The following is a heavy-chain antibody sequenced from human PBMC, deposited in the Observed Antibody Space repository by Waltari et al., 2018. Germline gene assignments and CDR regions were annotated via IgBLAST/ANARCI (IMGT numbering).Heavy chain of an antibody. Sequence: QVQLQQWGAGLLKPSETLSLTCAVYGGSFSSYYWSWIRQPPGKGLEWIGYIYYSGSTNYNPSLKSRVTISVDTSKNQFSLKLSSVTAADTAVYYCASAGGTLRQNYWGQGTLVTVSS. CDR1: GGSFSSYY. CDR3: ASAGGTLRQNY. CDR2: IYYSGST. J-gene: IGHJ4*02. V-gene: IGHV4-34*11. D-gene: IGHD3-3*01.